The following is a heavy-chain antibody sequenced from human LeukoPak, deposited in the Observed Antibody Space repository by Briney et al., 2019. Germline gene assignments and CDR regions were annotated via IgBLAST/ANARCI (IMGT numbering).Heavy chain of an antibody. CDR1: GFTFSNYA. CDR3: AKDFTANYDFWNGYPH. V-gene: IGHV3-23*01. Sequence: SGGSLRLSCAASGFTFSNYAMSWVRQAPGKGLDWVSAISGSGGSTYYADSVKGRFTISRDNSKNTLYLQMNSLRAEGTAVYYCAKDFTANYDFWNGYPHWGQGTLVTVSS. CDR2: ISGSGGST. J-gene: IGHJ4*02. D-gene: IGHD3-3*01.